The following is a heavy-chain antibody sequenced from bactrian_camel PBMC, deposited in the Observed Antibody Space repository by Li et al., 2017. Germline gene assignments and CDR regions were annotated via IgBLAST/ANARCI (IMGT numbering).Heavy chain of an antibody. J-gene: IGHJ4*01. Sequence: VQLVESGGGSVEAGGSLRLSCAVSGRIDKKYSWGWFRQAPGKEREGVAAIAGGDGSTYYADSVKGRFTISRDNAKNTLYLRMNGLKAEDAAMYYCAAGRLRDKDWRLPHEYRYRGQGTQVTVS. D-gene: IGHD5*01. V-gene: IGHV3S54*01. CDR2: IAGGDGST. CDR1: GRIDKKYS. CDR3: AAGRLRDKDWRLPHEYRY.